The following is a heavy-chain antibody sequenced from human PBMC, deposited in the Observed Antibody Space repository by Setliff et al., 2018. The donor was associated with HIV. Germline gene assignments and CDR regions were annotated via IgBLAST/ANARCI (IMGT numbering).Heavy chain of an antibody. J-gene: IGHJ6*03. Sequence: PSETLSLTCTASYATLSTADYYWTWIRQPPGKGLEWIGEINHDRTTNYNPSLKSRVTISVDTSKNQFSLTLNSVTAADTAVYYCARGSRQLTIFGVVFKTNYYFMDAWGKGTAVTVSS. CDR1: YATLSTADYY. CDR2: INHDRTT. V-gene: IGHV4-34*01. CDR3: ARGSRQLTIFGVVFKTNYYFMDA. D-gene: IGHD3-3*01.